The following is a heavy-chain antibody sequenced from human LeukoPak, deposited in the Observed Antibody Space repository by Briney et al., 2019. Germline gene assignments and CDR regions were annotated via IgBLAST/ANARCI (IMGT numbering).Heavy chain of an antibody. D-gene: IGHD1-26*01. Sequence: ASVKVSCKASGYTFTSYYMHWVRQAPGQGLEWMGIINPSGGSTSYAQKFQGRVTMTRDMSTSTAYMELSSLRSEDTAVYYCARTIVGATRAFDIWGQGTMVTVSS. CDR1: GYTFTSYY. CDR3: ARTIVGATRAFDI. CDR2: INPSGGST. J-gene: IGHJ3*02. V-gene: IGHV1-46*01.